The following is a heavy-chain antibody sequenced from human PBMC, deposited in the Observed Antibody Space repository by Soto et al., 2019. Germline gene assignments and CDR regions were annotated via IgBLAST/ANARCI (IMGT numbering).Heavy chain of an antibody. Sequence: GASVKVSCKASGYTFTGYYMHWVRQAPGQGLEWMGWINPNSGGTNYAQKFQGWVTMTRDTSISTAYMELSRLRSDDTAVYYCARDCGGDCGGGLGVVDYWGQGNLVTVSS. D-gene: IGHD2-21*02. CDR1: GYTFTGYY. CDR2: INPNSGGT. J-gene: IGHJ4*02. CDR3: ARDCGGDCGGGLGVVDY. V-gene: IGHV1-2*04.